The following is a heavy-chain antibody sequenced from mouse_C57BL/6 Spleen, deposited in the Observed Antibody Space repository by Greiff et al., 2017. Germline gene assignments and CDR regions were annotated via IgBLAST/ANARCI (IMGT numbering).Heavy chain of an antibody. CDR1: GFNINDYY. CDR3: ARDGDDGTRDY. Sequence: VQLQQPGAELVKPGASVKLSCTASGFNINDYYMPWVKQRTEQGLEWIGRIDPEDGDTKYAPKFQGKATLTADTSSNTAYLQLSSLTSEDTAVYYCARDGDDGTRDYWGQGTTVTVSS. CDR2: IDPEDGDT. D-gene: IGHD2-2*01. V-gene: IGHV14-2*01. J-gene: IGHJ4*01.